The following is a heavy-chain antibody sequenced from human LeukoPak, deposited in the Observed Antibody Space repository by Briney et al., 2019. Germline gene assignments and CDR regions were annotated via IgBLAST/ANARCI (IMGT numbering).Heavy chain of an antibody. D-gene: IGHD3-10*01. CDR1: GFXFSSYA. CDR2: ISGSGGST. V-gene: IGHV3-23*01. J-gene: IGHJ3*02. Sequence: PGGSLRLSCAASGFXFSSYAMSWVRQAPGKGLEWVSAISGSGGSTYYADSVKGRITISRDNSKNTLYLQMNSLRAEDTAVYYCAKTARRKLLWFGELLSSVAFDIWGQGTMVTVSS. CDR3: AKTARRKLLWFGELLSSVAFDI.